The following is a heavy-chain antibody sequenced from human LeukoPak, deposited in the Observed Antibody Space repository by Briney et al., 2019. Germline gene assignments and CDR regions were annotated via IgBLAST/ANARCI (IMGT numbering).Heavy chain of an antibody. J-gene: IGHJ6*03. CDR3: ARGRGGSYYYGSGTAPHYYYYYMDV. CDR1: GGSFSGYY. Sequence: PSETLSLTCTVYGGSFSGYYWSWIRQPPGRGLEWIGEINHSGSINYNPSLKSRVTISVDTSKNQFSLKLSSVTAADTAVYYCARGRGGSYYYGSGTAPHYYYYYMDVWGKGTTVTVSS. D-gene: IGHD3-10*01. CDR2: INHSGSI. V-gene: IGHV4-34*01.